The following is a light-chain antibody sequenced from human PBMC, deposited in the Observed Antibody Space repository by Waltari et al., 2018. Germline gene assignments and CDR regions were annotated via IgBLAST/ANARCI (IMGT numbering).Light chain of an antibody. CDR2: GAS. CDR1: QSVSSSY. J-gene: IGKJ4*01. Sequence: EIVLTQSPGTLSLSPGDRATLSYRAGQSVSSSYLAWYQQKPGQAPRLLIYGASSRATGIPDRFSGSGSGTDFTLTFSRLEPEDFAVYYCQQYGRSPLTFGGGTKVEIK. CDR3: QQYGRSPLT. V-gene: IGKV3-20*01.